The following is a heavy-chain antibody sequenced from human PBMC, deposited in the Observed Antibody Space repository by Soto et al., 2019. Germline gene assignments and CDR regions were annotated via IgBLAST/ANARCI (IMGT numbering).Heavy chain of an antibody. J-gene: IGHJ5*02. CDR1: GFTFSSYW. V-gene: IGHV3-74*01. CDR2: INSDGSTT. Sequence: GSLRLSCAASGFTFSSYWMHWVRQVPGRGLVWVSTINSDGSTTSYAEPVKGRFTISRDNAKNTVYLQMDSLRAEDTAVYYCARGGAAGNWFDPWGQGTLVTVSS. D-gene: IGHD6-13*01. CDR3: ARGGAAGNWFDP.